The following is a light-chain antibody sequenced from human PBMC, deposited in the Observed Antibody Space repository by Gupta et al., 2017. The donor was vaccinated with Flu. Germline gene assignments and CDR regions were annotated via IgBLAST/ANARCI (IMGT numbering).Light chain of an antibody. V-gene: IGKV4-1*01. J-gene: IGKJ4*01. CDR3: QQDSNPIS. CDR2: WAS. CDR1: QSSLYTSNNKNY. Sequence: DIVMTQSPDSLTVSLGERATINCKSRQSSLYTSNNKNYLAWYQQKPGQPPKLLIYWASDREYGVPDRFSGSGSVTDFTLTISSLQAEDVAVYYWQQDSNPISFGGGTRLEIK.